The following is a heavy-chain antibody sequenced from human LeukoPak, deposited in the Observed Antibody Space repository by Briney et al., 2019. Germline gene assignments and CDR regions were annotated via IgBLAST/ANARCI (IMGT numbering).Heavy chain of an antibody. D-gene: IGHD2-15*01. CDR2: IYYSGST. V-gene: IGHV4-59*08. Sequence: PSETLSLTCTVSGGSISSYYWSWIRQPPGKGLEWIGYIYYSGSTNYNPSLKSRVTISVDTSKNQFSLKLSSVTAADTAVYYCARWPLLGYCSGGSCQDNDYWGQGTLVTVSS. CDR3: ARWPLLGYCSGGSCQDNDY. CDR1: GGSISSYY. J-gene: IGHJ4*02.